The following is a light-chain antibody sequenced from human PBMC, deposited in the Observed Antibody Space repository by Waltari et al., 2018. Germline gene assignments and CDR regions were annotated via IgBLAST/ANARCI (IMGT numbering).Light chain of an antibody. V-gene: IGLV3-1*01. Sequence: SYEVTQPPSVSVSPGQTATITCSGDKLEDKYVCWYQQQPGQSPVVVIYQDNRRPSGIPERFSGSNSGNTATLIISGTQATDEADYYCQAWDTSTFVVFGGGTKLTVL. CDR3: QAWDTSTFVV. J-gene: IGLJ2*01. CDR2: QDN. CDR1: KLEDKY.